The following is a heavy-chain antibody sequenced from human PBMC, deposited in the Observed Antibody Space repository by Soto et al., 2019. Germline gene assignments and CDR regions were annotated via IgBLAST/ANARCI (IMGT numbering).Heavy chain of an antibody. D-gene: IGHD6-19*01. V-gene: IGHV3-11*01. J-gene: IGHJ3*02. Sequence: QEQLAESGGGLVKPGGSLRLSCAASGFSFNVYYMTWIRQAPGSGLEWVASISILGDSTYYADSVKGRFTISRDNARNSLHRQMDTLRAADTAVYYCARDRAGTRTFPHNTFNMWGQGTTVTVAS. CDR1: GFSFNVYY. CDR2: ISILGDST. CDR3: ARDRAGTRTFPHNTFNM.